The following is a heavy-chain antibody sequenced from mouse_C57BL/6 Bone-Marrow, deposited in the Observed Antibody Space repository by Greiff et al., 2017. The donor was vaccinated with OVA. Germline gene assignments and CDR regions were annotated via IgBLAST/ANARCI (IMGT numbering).Heavy chain of an antibody. CDR1: GYSITSGYY. D-gene: IGHD1-1*01. Sequence: EVQLVESGPGLVKPSQSLSLTCSVTGYSITSGYYWNWIRQFPGNKLEWMGYISYDGSNNYNPSLKNRISITRDTSKNQFFLKLNSVTTEDTATYYCASVSLTTVVAEGWYFDVWGTGTTVTVSS. CDR3: ASVSLTTVVAEGWYFDV. J-gene: IGHJ1*03. CDR2: ISYDGSN. V-gene: IGHV3-6*01.